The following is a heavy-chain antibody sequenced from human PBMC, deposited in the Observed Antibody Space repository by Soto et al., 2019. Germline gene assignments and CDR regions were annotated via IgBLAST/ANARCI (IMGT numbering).Heavy chain of an antibody. Sequence: ASVKVSCKASGYTFTSYGISWVRQAPGQGLEWMGWISAYNGNTNYAQKLQGRVTMTTDTSTSTAYMELRSLRSDDTAVYYCARDLVNIAVAGTPAYYYYYYGMDVWGQGTTVTVSS. D-gene: IGHD6-19*01. CDR1: GYTFTSYG. V-gene: IGHV1-18*04. J-gene: IGHJ6*02. CDR2: ISAYNGNT. CDR3: ARDLVNIAVAGTPAYYYYYYGMDV.